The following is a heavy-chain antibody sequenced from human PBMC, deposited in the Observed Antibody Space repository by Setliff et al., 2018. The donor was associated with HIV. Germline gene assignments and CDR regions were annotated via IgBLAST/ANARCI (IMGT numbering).Heavy chain of an antibody. J-gene: IGHJ4*02. Sequence: GGSLRLSCAASGFNFSTHTMNWIRQAPGKGLEWVSSISSTGTYIYYADSVKGRFTISRDNSKNTLYLQMNSLRAEDTAVYYCAKTPSSGWYSLYLDYWGQGTLVTVSS. CDR3: AKTPSSGWYSLYLDY. V-gene: IGHV3-21*01. CDR1: GFNFSTHT. CDR2: ISSTGTYI. D-gene: IGHD6-19*01.